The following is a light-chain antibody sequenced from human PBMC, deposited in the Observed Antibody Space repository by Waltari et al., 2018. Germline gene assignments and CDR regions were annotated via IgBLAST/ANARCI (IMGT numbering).Light chain of an antibody. CDR2: EVN. Sequence: QSALTQPASVSGSPGQSITISCTGTSSDVGGYNYVSWYQQRPGKAPKLIIYEVNNRPSWVSNRLSGSKSGHTASLTISGLQPEDEADYYCSSYRTTNTWVFGGGTKLTVL. CDR3: SSYRTTNTWV. V-gene: IGLV2-14*01. CDR1: SSDVGGYNY. J-gene: IGLJ3*02.